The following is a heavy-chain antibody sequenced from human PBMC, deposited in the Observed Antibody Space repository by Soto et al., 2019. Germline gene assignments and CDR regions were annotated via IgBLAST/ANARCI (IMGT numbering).Heavy chain of an antibody. CDR2: MNPNSGNT. CDR3: ARGGYYYDSSAYYRPFDY. J-gene: IGHJ4*02. D-gene: IGHD3-22*01. Sequence: QVQLVQSGAEVKKPGASGKVSCKASGYTFPSYDINWVRQATGQGLEWMGWMNPNSGNTGYAQKFQGRVTMTRSTSISTAYMELSSLRSEDTAVYYCARGGYYYDSSAYYRPFDYWGQGTLVTVSS. V-gene: IGHV1-8*01. CDR1: GYTFPSYD.